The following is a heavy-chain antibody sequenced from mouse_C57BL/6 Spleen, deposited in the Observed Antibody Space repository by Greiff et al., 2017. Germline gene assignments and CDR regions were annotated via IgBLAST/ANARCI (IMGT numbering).Heavy chain of an antibody. J-gene: IGHJ2*01. Sequence: VQLQQSGPELVKPGASVKISCKASGYAFSSSWMNWVKQRPGQGLEWIGRIYPGDGDTNYNGKFKGKATLTADKSSSTAYMQLSSLTSEDSAVYYCARRTTVRARGDFDYWGQGTTLTVSS. D-gene: IGHD1-1*01. CDR3: ARRTTVRARGDFDY. CDR1: GYAFSSSW. CDR2: IYPGDGDT. V-gene: IGHV1-82*01.